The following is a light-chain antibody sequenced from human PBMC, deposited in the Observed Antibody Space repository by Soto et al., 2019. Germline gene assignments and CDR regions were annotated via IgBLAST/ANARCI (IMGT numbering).Light chain of an antibody. V-gene: IGLV4-69*01. CDR1: SGHSSYA. Sequence: QLVLTQSPSASASPGASFKLTCTLTSGHSSYAIAWHQQQPEKGPRYLMKLNSDGSHSKGDGIPDRFSGSSSGAERYLTISSLQSEDEADYYCQTWGTGRVFGGGTKLTVL. J-gene: IGLJ3*02. CDR3: QTWGTGRV. CDR2: LNSDGSH.